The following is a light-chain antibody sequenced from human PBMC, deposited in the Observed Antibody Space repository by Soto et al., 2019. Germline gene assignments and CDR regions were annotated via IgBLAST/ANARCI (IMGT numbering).Light chain of an antibody. CDR3: HQDNSYPLT. V-gene: IGKV1-5*03. J-gene: IGKJ4*01. Sequence: DIQMTQSPSTLSASVGDRVTITCRATQHLGAWLAWYQQKPGKAPNLLIYKASSLKSGVPSRSSGSRSPSAITMTVSSLQPADSAIHSGHQDNSYPLTFGGSTKVESK. CDR2: KAS. CDR1: QHLGAW.